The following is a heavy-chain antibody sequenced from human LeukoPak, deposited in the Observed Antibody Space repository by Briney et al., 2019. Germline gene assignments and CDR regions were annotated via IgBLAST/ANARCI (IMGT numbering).Heavy chain of an antibody. J-gene: IGHJ6*03. CDR3: ARRSRVVVPAAIGPGYYYYMDV. CDR1: GFTFSDYY. Sequence: GGSLRLSCAASGFTFSDYYMSWIRQAPGKGLEWVSYISSSGSTIYYADSVKGRFTISRDNAKNSLYLQMNSLRVEDTAVYYCARRSRVVVPAAIGPGYYYYMDVWGKGTTVTVSS. D-gene: IGHD2-2*01. V-gene: IGHV3-11*04. CDR2: ISSSGSTI.